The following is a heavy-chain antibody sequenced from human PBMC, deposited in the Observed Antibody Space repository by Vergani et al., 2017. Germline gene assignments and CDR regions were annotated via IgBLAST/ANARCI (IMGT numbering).Heavy chain of an antibody. D-gene: IGHD3-22*01. Sequence: QVQLQESGPGLVKPSQTLSLTCTVSGGSISSGSYYWSWIRQPAGKGLEWIGRIYTSGSTNYNPSLKSRVTISVDTSENQFSLKLSSVTAADTAVYYCARVGSTMIVVEKRNWYFDLWGRGTLVTVSS. CDR1: GGSISSGSYY. J-gene: IGHJ2*01. CDR2: IYTSGST. V-gene: IGHV4-61*02. CDR3: ARVGSTMIVVEKRNWYFDL.